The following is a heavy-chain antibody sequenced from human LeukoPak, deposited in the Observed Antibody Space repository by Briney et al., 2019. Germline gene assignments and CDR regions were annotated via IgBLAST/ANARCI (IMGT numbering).Heavy chain of an antibody. Sequence: SQTLSLTCSVSGDSISSRDYYWSWIRQPPGKGPEWIGYIYYSGSTSYNPSLKSRVTISVDTSKNQFSLRLSSVTAADTAVYYCARDPYSSSWSGVGAFDIWGQGTMVTVSS. CDR2: IYYSGST. J-gene: IGHJ3*02. D-gene: IGHD6-13*01. CDR3: ARDPYSSSWSGVGAFDI. CDR1: GDSISSRDYY. V-gene: IGHV4-30-4*08.